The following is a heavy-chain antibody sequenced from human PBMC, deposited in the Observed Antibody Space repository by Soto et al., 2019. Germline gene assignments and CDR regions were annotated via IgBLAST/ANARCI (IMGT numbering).Heavy chain of an antibody. V-gene: IGHV1-69*13. J-gene: IGHJ4*02. Sequence: ASVKVSCKASGGTFSSYAISWVRQAPGQGLEWMGGIIPIFGTANYAQKFQGRVTITADESTSTAYMELSSLRSEDTAVYYCAREAGYSSSSTFVYWGQGTLVTVSS. CDR2: IIPIFGTA. D-gene: IGHD6-6*01. CDR3: AREAGYSSSSTFVY. CDR1: GGTFSSYA.